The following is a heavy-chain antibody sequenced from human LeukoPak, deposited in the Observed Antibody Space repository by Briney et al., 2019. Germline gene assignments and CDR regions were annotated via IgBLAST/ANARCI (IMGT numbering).Heavy chain of an antibody. CDR3: ARDRHCSSTSCYYYYYYMDV. Sequence: GGSLRLSCAASGFTFSSYGMHWVRQAPGKGLEWVAVISYDGSNKYYADSVKGRFTISRDNSKNTLSLQMNSLRAEDTAVYYCARDRHCSSTSCYYYYYYMDVWGKGTTVTVSS. CDR2: ISYDGSNK. D-gene: IGHD2-2*01. CDR1: GFTFSSYG. V-gene: IGHV3-33*05. J-gene: IGHJ6*03.